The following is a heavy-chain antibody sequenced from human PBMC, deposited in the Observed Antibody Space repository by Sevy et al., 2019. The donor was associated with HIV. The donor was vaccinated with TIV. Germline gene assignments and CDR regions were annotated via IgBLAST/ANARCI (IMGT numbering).Heavy chain of an antibody. J-gene: IGHJ6*02. CDR3: ARRDGYTRRYYYSGMDV. Sequence: GESLKISCKGSGYSFTSYWIGWVRQMPGKGLEWMVIIFLGDSDTRYSPSFQGRVTLSADKHISTAYLQWSSLKASDTAMYYCARRDGYTRRYYYSGMDVWGQGTTVTVSS. CDR1: GYSFTSYW. V-gene: IGHV5-51*01. CDR2: IFLGDSDT. D-gene: IGHD5-18*01.